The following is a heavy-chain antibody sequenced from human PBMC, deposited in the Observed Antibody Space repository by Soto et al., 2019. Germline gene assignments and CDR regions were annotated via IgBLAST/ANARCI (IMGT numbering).Heavy chain of an antibody. J-gene: IGHJ6*02. CDR3: ASAGHYDFWSGFTSDYYYYGMDV. Sequence: SSETLSLTCTVSGGSISSYYWSWIRQPPGKGLEWIGYIYYSGSTNYNPSLKSRVTISVDTSKNQFSLKLSSVTAADTAVYYCASAGHYDFWSGFTSDYYYYGMDVWGQGTTVTVSS. V-gene: IGHV4-59*01. D-gene: IGHD3-3*01. CDR2: IYYSGST. CDR1: GGSISSYY.